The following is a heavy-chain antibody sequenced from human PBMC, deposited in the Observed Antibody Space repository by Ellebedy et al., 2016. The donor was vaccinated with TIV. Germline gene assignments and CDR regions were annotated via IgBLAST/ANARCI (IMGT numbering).Heavy chain of an antibody. V-gene: IGHV3-21*04. Sequence: GESLKISCAASGFTFSSYSMNWVRQAPGKGLEWVSSISSSSSYIYYADSVKGRFTISRDNAKNSLYLQMNSLRAEDTAVYYCTRDLMASNWFDPWGQGTLVTVSS. D-gene: IGHD3-10*01. CDR1: GFTFSSYS. J-gene: IGHJ5*02. CDR2: ISSSSSYI. CDR3: TRDLMASNWFDP.